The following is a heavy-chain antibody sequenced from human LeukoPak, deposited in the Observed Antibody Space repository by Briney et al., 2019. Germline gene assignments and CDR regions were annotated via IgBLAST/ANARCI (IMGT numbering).Heavy chain of an antibody. J-gene: IGHJ6*03. CDR1: GGSISGDY. Sequence: SETLSLTCTVSGGSISGDYWSWIRQPPGKGLEWIGYIYYTGSTNYNPSFKSRVTISVDSSKNQFSLKLSSVTAADTAVYYCAREGGGNYPYYFHMDVWGEGTTVTVSS. CDR2: IYYTGST. V-gene: IGHV4-59*01. CDR3: AREGGGNYPYYFHMDV. D-gene: IGHD3-16*01.